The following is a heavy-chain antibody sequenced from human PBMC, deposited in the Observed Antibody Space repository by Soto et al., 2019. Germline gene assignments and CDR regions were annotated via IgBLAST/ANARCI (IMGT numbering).Heavy chain of an antibody. CDR3: ATSPPIVRGVSVFEDI. CDR2: ISYDGSNK. J-gene: IGHJ3*02. CDR1: GFTFSSYG. V-gene: IGHV3-30*03. Sequence: GGSLRLSCAASGFTFSSYGMHWVRQAPGKGLEWVAVISYDGSNKYYADSVKGRFTISRDNSKNTLYLQMNSLRAEDTAVYYCATSPPIVRGVSVFEDIWGQGTMVTVSS. D-gene: IGHD3-10*01.